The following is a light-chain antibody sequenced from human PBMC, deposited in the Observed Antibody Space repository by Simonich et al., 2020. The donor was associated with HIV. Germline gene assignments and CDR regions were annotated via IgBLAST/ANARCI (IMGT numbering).Light chain of an antibody. V-gene: IGKV1-12*01. CDR2: AAS. Sequence: DIQMTQSPSSVSASVGDRVTITCRASQGISSWLAWYQHKPGKAPKLLVYAASTLQSGVPSRFSGSGSGTKFTLTITSLQPEDFATYYCQQAIGFPRTFGQGTKVEIK. CDR3: QQAIGFPRT. J-gene: IGKJ1*01. CDR1: QGISSW.